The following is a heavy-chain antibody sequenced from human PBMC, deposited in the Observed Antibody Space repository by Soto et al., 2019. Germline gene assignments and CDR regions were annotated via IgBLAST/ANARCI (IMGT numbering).Heavy chain of an antibody. D-gene: IGHD6-6*01. CDR3: AKVSSSIAARRYYYYYMDV. CDR1: GYTFTSYG. CDR2: ISAYNGNT. J-gene: IGHJ6*03. V-gene: IGHV1-18*01. Sequence: ASVKVSCKASGYTFTSYGISWVRQAPGQGLEWMGWISAYNGNTNYAQKLQGRVTMTRNTSISTAYMELSSLRSEDTAVYYCAKVSSSIAARRYYYYYMDVWGKGTTVTVSS.